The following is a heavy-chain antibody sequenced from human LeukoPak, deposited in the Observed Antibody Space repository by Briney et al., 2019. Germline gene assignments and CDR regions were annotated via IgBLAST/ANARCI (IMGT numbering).Heavy chain of an antibody. CDR2: IIPIFGTA. V-gene: IGHV1-69*13. J-gene: IGHJ4*02. CDR1: GGTFSSYA. CDR3: ARGSEFLEWLFNF. Sequence: ASVKVSCKASGGTFSSYAISWVRQAPGQGLEWMGGIIPIFGTANYAQKFQGRVTITADESTSTAYMELSSLRSEDTAVYYCARGSEFLEWLFNFWGQGTLVTVSS. D-gene: IGHD3-3*01.